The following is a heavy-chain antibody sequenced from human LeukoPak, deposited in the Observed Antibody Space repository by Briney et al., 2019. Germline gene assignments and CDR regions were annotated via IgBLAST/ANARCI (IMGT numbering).Heavy chain of an antibody. Sequence: GASVNVSCKVSVYALTELSMHWVRQAPGKGFEWMGGVDPKDGEKIYAQTFKGRVSMTDDTSTDTAYMELSGLTSEDTALYYCAGDVLVSGGSYYHGYWGQGTLVTVSS. V-gene: IGHV1-24*01. J-gene: IGHJ4*02. CDR2: VDPKDGEK. D-gene: IGHD3-3*02. CDR1: VYALTELS. CDR3: AGDVLVSGGSYYHGY.